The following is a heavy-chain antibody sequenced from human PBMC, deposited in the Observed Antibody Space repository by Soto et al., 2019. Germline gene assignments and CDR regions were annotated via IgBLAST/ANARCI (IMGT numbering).Heavy chain of an antibody. V-gene: IGHV1-18*01. D-gene: IGHD3-10*01. Sequence: GASVKVSCKASGYTFTSYGISWVRQAPGQGLEWMGWISAYNGNTNYAQKLQGRVTMTTDTSTSTAYMELRSLRSDDTAVYYCARALKVRGVIMAWFAPWGQGTLVTVSS. CDR2: ISAYNGNT. CDR1: GYTFTSYG. CDR3: ARALKVRGVIMAWFAP. J-gene: IGHJ5*02.